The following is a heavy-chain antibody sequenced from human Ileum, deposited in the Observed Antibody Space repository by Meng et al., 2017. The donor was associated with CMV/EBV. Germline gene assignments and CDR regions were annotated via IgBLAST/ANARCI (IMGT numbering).Heavy chain of an antibody. CDR3: TKKSQYGDYTQWFDP. V-gene: IGHV3-23*01. D-gene: IGHD4-17*01. Sequence: SGFTCGGYDMTWVGQARGKGLESVSTIRGSNGNTYCADSVKGRFTISRDNSKSILYLQMDSLRAEDTALYYCTKKSQYGDYTQWFDPWGQGTLVTVSS. J-gene: IGHJ5*02. CDR1: GFTCGGYD. CDR2: IRGSNGNT.